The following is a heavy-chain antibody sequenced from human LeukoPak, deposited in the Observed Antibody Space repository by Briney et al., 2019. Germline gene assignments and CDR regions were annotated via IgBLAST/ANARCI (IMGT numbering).Heavy chain of an antibody. J-gene: IGHJ4*02. V-gene: IGHV3-7*01. D-gene: IGHD3-22*01. Sequence: GGSLSLSCAGSGFTFCPYWMSWVRQAPGKGVEWVANIKQDGSEKYYVDSVKGRFAISRDNAKNSLYLQMNSLRAEDTAVYYCARDGDVSGYSDWGQGTPVTVSS. CDR2: IKQDGSEK. CDR1: GFTFCPYW. CDR3: ARDGDVSGYSD.